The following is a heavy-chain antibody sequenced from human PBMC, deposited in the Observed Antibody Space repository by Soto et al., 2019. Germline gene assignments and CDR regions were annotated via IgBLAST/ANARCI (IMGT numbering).Heavy chain of an antibody. V-gene: IGHV4-39*01. J-gene: IGHJ6*02. CDR3: ARGYCSSTSCFYYYGRDV. Sequence: SETLSLTCTVSGGSISSSSYYWGWIRQPPGKGLEWIGSIYYSGSTYYNPSLKSRVTISVDTSKNQFSLKLSSVTAADTAVYYCARGYCSSTSCFYYYGRDVWGQGTTVS. CDR2: IYYSGST. D-gene: IGHD2-2*01. CDR1: GGSISSSSYY.